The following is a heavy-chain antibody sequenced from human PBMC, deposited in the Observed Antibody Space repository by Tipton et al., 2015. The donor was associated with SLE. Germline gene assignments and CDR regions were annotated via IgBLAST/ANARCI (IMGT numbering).Heavy chain of an antibody. CDR3: ARGTD. Sequence: TLSLTCAVYGGSFSGYYWSWIRQPPGKGLEWIGSIYYSGSTNYNPSLKSRVTISVDTSKNQFSLKLSSVTAADTAVYYCARGTDWGQGTLVTVSS. V-gene: IGHV4-34*01. J-gene: IGHJ4*02. CDR1: GGSFSGYY. CDR2: IYYSGST.